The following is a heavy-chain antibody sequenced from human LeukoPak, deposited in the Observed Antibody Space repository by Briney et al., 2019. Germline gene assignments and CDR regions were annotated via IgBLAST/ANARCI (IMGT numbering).Heavy chain of an antibody. CDR3: VREGINKAFDS. Sequence: ASVKVSCKASGYTFTGYYMHWVRQAPGQGLEWMGWINPNSGGTNYAQKFQGWVTMTRDTSINTANMELSWLTSDDTAVYYCVREGINKAFDSWDQGTLVIVSS. J-gene: IGHJ4*02. V-gene: IGHV1-2*04. CDR1: GYTFTGYY. CDR2: INPNSGGT. D-gene: IGHD3-10*01.